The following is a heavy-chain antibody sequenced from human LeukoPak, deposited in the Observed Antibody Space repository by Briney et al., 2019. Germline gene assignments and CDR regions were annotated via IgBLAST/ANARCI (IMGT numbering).Heavy chain of an antibody. J-gene: IGHJ4*02. CDR3: ARRGEYCSGGSCYVDH. CDR2: ISSSSSYI. CDR1: GFTFSSYS. Sequence: GGSLRLSCAASGFTFSSYSMNWVRQAPGKGLEWVSSISSSSSYIYYADSVKGRFTISRDNAKNSLYLQMNSLRAEDTAVYYCARRGEYCSGGSCYVDHWGQGTLVTVSS. V-gene: IGHV3-21*01. D-gene: IGHD2-15*01.